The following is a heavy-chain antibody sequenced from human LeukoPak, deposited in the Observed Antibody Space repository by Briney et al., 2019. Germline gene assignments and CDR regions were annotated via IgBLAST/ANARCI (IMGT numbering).Heavy chain of an antibody. CDR3: ARECSSWPRDFQH. D-gene: IGHD6-13*01. CDR1: GFTVSSNY. Sequence: GGSLRLSCAASGFTVSSNYMSWVRQAPGKGLEWVSVIYSGGSTYYADSVKGRFTISRDNSKNTLYLQMNSLRAEDPAVYYCARECSSWPRDFQHWGQGTLVTVSS. CDR2: IYSGGST. J-gene: IGHJ1*01. V-gene: IGHV3-66*02.